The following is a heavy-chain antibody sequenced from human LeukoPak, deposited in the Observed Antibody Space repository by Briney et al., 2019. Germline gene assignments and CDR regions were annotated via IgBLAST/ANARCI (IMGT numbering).Heavy chain of an antibody. J-gene: IGHJ5*02. D-gene: IGHD6-19*01. CDR1: GYTFTSYA. V-gene: IGHV1-3*01. CDR2: ISAGNGNT. Sequence: ASVKVSCTASGYTFTSYAIHWVRQAPGQRLEWMGWISAGNGNTKYSQNFQGRVTFISNTSATTAFMELSSLRSEDAAVYYCARGLSDWFDPWGQGTLVTVSS. CDR3: ARGLSDWFDP.